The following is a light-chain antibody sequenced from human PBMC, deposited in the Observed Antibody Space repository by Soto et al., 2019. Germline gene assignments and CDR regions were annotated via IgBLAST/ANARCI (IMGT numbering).Light chain of an antibody. CDR3: SSYTSSTTPHLV. J-gene: IGLJ2*01. V-gene: IGLV2-14*01. CDR1: SSDVGGYKY. CDR2: EVS. Sequence: QSALTQPASVSGSPGQSITMSCTGTSSDVGGYKYVSWYQQHPGKAPKVIIYEVSNRASGVSNRFSGSKSGNTVSLTISGLLAEDEADYYCSSYTSSTTPHLVFGGGTKLTVL.